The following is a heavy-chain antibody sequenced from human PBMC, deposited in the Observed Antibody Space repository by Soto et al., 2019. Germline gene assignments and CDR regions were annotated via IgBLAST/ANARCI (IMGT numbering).Heavy chain of an antibody. CDR2: INRDGVT. D-gene: IGHD2-2*02. J-gene: IGHJ4*02. V-gene: IGHV4-34*01. Sequence: QVQLQQWGAGLLKPSETLSLTCAVFGGSFSGYYWGWILQPPGKGLEWIGEINRDGVTNYNHSLTSRLTISVDTSKNQFSLKLNSVTAADTAVYYCARTATQCSSTSCYTVSLDFWGQGTLVTVSS. CDR3: ARTATQCSSTSCYTVSLDF. CDR1: GGSFSGYY.